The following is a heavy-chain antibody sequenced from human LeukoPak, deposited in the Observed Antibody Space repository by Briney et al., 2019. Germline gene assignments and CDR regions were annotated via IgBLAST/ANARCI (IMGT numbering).Heavy chain of an antibody. V-gene: IGHV3-53*01. J-gene: IGHJ4*02. Sequence: GGSLRLSCAASGFTVSSNYMSWVRQAPGKGLEWVSVIYSGGSTYYADSVKGRFTISRDNAKNSLYLQMNSLRAEDTAVYYCARGLYCSSTSCPLGYWGQGTLVTVSS. CDR1: GFTVSSNY. CDR2: IYSGGST. CDR3: ARGLYCSSTSCPLGY. D-gene: IGHD2-2*01.